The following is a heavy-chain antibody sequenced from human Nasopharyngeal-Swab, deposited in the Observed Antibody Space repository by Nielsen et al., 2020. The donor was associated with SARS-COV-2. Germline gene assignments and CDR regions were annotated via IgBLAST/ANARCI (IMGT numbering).Heavy chain of an antibody. Sequence: GSLRLSCTVSGGSISSYYWSWIQQPPGKGLEWIGYIYYSGSTNYNPSLKSRVTISVDTSKNQFSLKLSSVTAADTAVYYCAGETTLTYYFDYWGQGTLVTVSS. D-gene: IGHD4-17*01. V-gene: IGHV4-59*01. CDR1: GGSISSYY. CDR3: AGETTLTYYFDY. CDR2: IYYSGST. J-gene: IGHJ4*02.